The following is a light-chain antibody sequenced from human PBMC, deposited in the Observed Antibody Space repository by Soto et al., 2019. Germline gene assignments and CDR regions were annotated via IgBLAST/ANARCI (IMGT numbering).Light chain of an antibody. J-gene: IGKJ3*01. CDR3: QQANSFPFT. V-gene: IGKV3-15*01. Sequence: EIVMTQSPATLSVSPGERATLSCRASQSINSNLVWYQQKPGQAPRLLIYGASTRATGIPARFSGSGSGTEFTLTISNLQSEDFATYYCQQANSFPFTFGPGTKVDI. CDR2: GAS. CDR1: QSINSN.